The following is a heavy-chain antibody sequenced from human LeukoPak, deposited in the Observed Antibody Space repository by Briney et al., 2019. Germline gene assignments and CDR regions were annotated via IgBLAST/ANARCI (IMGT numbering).Heavy chain of an antibody. CDR3: ARETHYDSSGYHNDY. CDR2: ISGSGGST. V-gene: IGHV3-23*01. CDR1: GFTFSSYA. J-gene: IGHJ4*02. Sequence: GGSLRLSCAASGFTFSSYAMSWVRQAPGKGLEWVSAISGSGGSTYYADSVKGRFTISRDNSKNTLYLQMNSLRAEDTAVYYCARETHYDSSGYHNDYWGQGTLVTVSS. D-gene: IGHD3-22*01.